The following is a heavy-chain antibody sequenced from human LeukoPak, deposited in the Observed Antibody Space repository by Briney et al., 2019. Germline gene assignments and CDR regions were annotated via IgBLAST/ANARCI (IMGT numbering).Heavy chain of an antibody. Sequence: ASVKVSCKASGGTFSSYAISWVRQAPGQGLEWMGWISAYNGNTNYAQKLQGRVTMTTDPSTSTAYMELRSLRSDDTAVYYCARDRSWKHPGYYYGMDVWGQGTTVTVSS. J-gene: IGHJ6*02. D-gene: IGHD1-1*01. CDR2: ISAYNGNT. V-gene: IGHV1-18*01. CDR3: ARDRSWKHPGYYYGMDV. CDR1: GGTFSSYA.